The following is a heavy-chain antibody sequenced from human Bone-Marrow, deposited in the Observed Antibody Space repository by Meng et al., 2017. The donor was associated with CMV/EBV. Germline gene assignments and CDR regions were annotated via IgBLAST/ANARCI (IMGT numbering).Heavy chain of an antibody. Sequence: ASVKVSCKASGYTFTGYYMHWVRQAPGQGLEWMGWMNPNSGNTGYAQKFQGRVTITRNTSISTAYMELSSLRSEDTAVYYCARRGVFCSSTSCYTSGNWFDPWGQGTLVTVSS. CDR3: ARRGVFCSSTSCYTSGNWFDP. D-gene: IGHD2-2*02. CDR1: GYTFTGYY. V-gene: IGHV1-8*03. CDR2: MNPNSGNT. J-gene: IGHJ5*02.